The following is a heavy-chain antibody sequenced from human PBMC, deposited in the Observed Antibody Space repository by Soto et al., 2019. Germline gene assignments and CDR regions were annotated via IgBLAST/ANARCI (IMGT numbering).Heavy chain of an antibody. Sequence: QVQLVQSGAEVKKPGSSVKVSCKASGGTFSSYAISWVRQAPGQGLEWMGGIIPIFGTANYAQKFQGRVTITADESTSTAYMELSSLRSEDTAVYYCARDRCYYDSSGYCPYYFDYWGQGTLVTVSS. J-gene: IGHJ4*02. D-gene: IGHD3-22*01. CDR1: GGTFSSYA. CDR2: IIPIFGTA. CDR3: ARDRCYYDSSGYCPYYFDY. V-gene: IGHV1-69*01.